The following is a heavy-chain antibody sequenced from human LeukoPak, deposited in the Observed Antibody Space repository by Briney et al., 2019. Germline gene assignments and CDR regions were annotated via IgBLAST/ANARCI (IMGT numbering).Heavy chain of an antibody. D-gene: IGHD3-22*01. V-gene: IGHV3-48*03. CDR3: ARHEGITMIMN. Sequence: PGGSLRLSCAASGFTFSSYEMNWVRQAPGKGLEWVSHSSSSGSTIYYAGSVKGRFTIARDNAKNSVYLQMNSLRAEDTAVYYCARHEGITMIMNWGQGTLVTVSS. CDR1: GFTFSSYE. CDR2: SSSSGSTI. J-gene: IGHJ4*02.